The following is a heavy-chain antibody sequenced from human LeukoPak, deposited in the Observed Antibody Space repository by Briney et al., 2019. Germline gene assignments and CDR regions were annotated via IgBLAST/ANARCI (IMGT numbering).Heavy chain of an antibody. CDR3: ARVVAYDSTGYYLYYFDY. Sequence: SQTLSLTCTVSGGSISSGGYYWSWIRQHPGKGLEWIGYIHYSGDTYYSPSLKSRLTISVDTSKNQFSLRLRSVTAADTAVYYCARVVAYDSTGYYLYYFDYRGQGTLVTVAA. CDR1: GGSISSGGYY. D-gene: IGHD3-22*01. V-gene: IGHV4-31*03. J-gene: IGHJ4*02. CDR2: IHYSGDT.